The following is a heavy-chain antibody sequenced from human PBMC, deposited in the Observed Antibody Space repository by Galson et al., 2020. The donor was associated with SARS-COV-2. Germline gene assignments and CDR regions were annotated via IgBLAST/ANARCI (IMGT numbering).Heavy chain of an antibody. J-gene: IGHJ4*02. CDR3: ARGMGYHSDINSNFDY. D-gene: IGHD2-15*01. CDR2: IDPSDSNT. Sequence: GESLKISCKVSGYSFTIYWITWVRQMPGKGLEWMGRIDPSDSNTNYSPSFQGHVTISANKSISTVYLQWSSLKASDTAMYYCARGMGYHSDINSNFDYWGQGTLVTVSS. CDR1: GYSFTIYW. V-gene: IGHV5-10-1*01.